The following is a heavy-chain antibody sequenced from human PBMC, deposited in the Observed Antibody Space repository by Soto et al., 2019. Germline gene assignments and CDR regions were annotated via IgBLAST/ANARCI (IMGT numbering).Heavy chain of an antibody. V-gene: IGHV4-31*03. D-gene: IGHD6-13*01. CDR3: ARGFGLAAAGSTEVVDY. J-gene: IGHJ4*02. CDR1: GGSISSGGYY. Sequence: QVQLQEAGPGLVKPSQTLSLTCTVSGGSISSGGYYWSWIRQNPGKGLEWIGYSYYSGSTYYNPSLKSRVTISEDTSKNPFSLQLSAVTAAYTSGYYCARGFGLAAAGSTEVVDYWGQGTLVPVSS. CDR2: SYYSGST.